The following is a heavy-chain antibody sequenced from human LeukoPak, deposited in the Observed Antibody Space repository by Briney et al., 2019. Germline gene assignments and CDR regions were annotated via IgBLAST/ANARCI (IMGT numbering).Heavy chain of an antibody. CDR1: GYTFTTFA. D-gene: IGHD3-22*01. J-gene: IGHJ4*02. CDR3: ARDRVTSIVAGIDY. CDR2: ISAYNGNT. V-gene: IGHV1-18*01. Sequence: ASVKVSCKASGYTFTTFAISWVRQAPGQGLEWMGWISAYNGNTKYAQKFQGRVTMTRDTSTSTAYMELRSLRSDDTAIYYCARDRVTSIVAGIDYWGQGSLVTVSS.